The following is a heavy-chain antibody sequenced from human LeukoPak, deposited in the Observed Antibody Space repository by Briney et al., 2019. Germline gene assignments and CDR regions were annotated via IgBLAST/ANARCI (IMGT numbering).Heavy chain of an antibody. V-gene: IGHV3-53*01. CDR3: ASRFILAVAGTSDFDY. CDR2: IYSGGST. CDR1: GFTVSSNY. Sequence: GGSLRLSCAASGFTVSSNYMSWVRQAPGKGLEWVSVIYSGGSTYYADSVKGRFTTSRDNSKNTLYLQMNSLRAEDTAVYYCASRFILAVAGTSDFDYWGQGTLVTVSS. J-gene: IGHJ4*02. D-gene: IGHD6-19*01.